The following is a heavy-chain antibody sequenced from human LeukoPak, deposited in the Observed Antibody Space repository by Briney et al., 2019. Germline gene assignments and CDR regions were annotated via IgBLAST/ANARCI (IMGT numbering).Heavy chain of an antibody. CDR2: VSWNSDTI. J-gene: IGHJ4*02. Sequence: PGGSLRLSCAASGFTFSSYWMSWVRQAPGKGLKWVSGVSWNSDTIAYADSVKGRFTISRDNAKNSLYLQMNSLRTEDMALYYCAKAAALGSYYSGIDYWGQGTLVTVSS. V-gene: IGHV3-9*03. D-gene: IGHD3-10*01. CDR3: AKAAALGSYYSGIDY. CDR1: GFTFSSYW.